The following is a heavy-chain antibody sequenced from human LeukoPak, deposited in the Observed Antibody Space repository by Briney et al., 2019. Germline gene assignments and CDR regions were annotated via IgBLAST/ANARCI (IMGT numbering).Heavy chain of an antibody. CDR3: AKLNLGEMAYFDS. V-gene: IGHV3-23*01. J-gene: IGHJ4*02. CDR1: GFIFSSYV. CDR2: ISVGGGDT. Sequence: GGSLRLSCEASGFIFSSYVMGWVRQAPGKGLEWVSSISVGGGDTFTADSVKGRFTFTRENSKNTLYLQMMGLSVEDTAIYYCAKLNLGEMAYFDSWGQGILVTVSS. D-gene: IGHD2-21*01.